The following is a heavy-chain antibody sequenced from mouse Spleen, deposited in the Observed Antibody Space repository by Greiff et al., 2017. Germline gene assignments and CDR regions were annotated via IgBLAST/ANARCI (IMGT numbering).Heavy chain of an antibody. CDR1: GFTFSSYA. J-gene: IGHJ2*01. CDR2: ISDGGSYT. V-gene: IGHV5-4*03. D-gene: IGHD1-1*01. CDR3: ARGGSDYYGSSLYYFDY. Sequence: DVMLVESGGGLVKPGGSLKLSCAASGFTFSSYAMSWVRQTPEKRLEWVATISDGGSYTYYPDNVKGRFTISRDNAKNNLYLQMSHLKSEDTAMYYCARGGSDYYGSSLYYFDYWGQGTTLTVSS.